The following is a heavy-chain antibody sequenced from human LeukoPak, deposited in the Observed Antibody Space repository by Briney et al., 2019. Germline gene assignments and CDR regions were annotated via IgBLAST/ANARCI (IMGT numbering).Heavy chain of an antibody. CDR2: IYYSGST. D-gene: IGHD6-13*01. J-gene: IGHJ5*02. CDR1: GGSLSSYY. CDR3: ARGRGAAAGTNWFDP. Sequence: PSETLSLTCTVSGGSLSSYYWSWIRQPPGKGPKWIGYIYYSGSTNYNPSLKSRVTISVDTSKNQFSLKLSSVTAADTAVYYCARGRGAAAGTNWFDPWGQGTLVTVSS. V-gene: IGHV4-59*01.